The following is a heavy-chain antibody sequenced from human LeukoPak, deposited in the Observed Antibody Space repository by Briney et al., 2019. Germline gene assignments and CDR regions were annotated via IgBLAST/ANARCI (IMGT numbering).Heavy chain of an antibody. CDR1: GGSISNGGYS. V-gene: IGHV4-30-2*01. D-gene: IGHD5-12*01. Sequence: SQTLSLTCAVSGGSISNGGYSWSWIRQPPGKGLEWIGEINHSGSTNYNPSLKSRVTISVDTSKNQFSLKLSSVTAADTAVYYCARDVVGMGGYGAYVGLPLDYWGQGTLVTVSS. CDR3: ARDVVGMGGYGAYVGLPLDY. CDR2: INHSGST. J-gene: IGHJ4*02.